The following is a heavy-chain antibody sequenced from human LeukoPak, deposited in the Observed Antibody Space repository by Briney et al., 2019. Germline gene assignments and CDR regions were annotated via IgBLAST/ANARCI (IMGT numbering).Heavy chain of an antibody. D-gene: IGHD3-10*01. V-gene: IGHV4-39*07. J-gene: IGHJ5*02. Sequence: PSETLSLTCTVSGGSISSSSYYWGWIRQPPGKGLEWIGSIYYSGSTYYNPSLKSRVTISVDTSKNQFSLKLSSVTAADTAVYYCARDPYYGSGIRRWFDPWGHGTLVTVSS. CDR2: IYYSGST. CDR1: GGSISSSSYY. CDR3: ARDPYYGSGIRRWFDP.